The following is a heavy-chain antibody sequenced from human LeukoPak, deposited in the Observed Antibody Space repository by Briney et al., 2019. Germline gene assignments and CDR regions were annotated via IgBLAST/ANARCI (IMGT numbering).Heavy chain of an antibody. J-gene: IGHJ3*02. CDR3: AKGLEIWSGYPDDAFDI. D-gene: IGHD3-3*01. V-gene: IGHV3-30*02. Sequence: GGSLRLSCAASGFTFSTYGMHWVRQAPGKGLEWVTSIRYDGSNKYYADSVKGRFTISRDNSKNTLYLQMNSLRAEDTAVYYCAKGLEIWSGYPDDAFDIWGQGTMVTVSS. CDR2: IRYDGSNK. CDR1: GFTFSTYG.